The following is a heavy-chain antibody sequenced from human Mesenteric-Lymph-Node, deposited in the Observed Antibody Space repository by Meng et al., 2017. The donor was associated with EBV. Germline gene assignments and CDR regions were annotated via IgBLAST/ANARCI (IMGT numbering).Heavy chain of an antibody. CDR2: IYRDDDD. J-gene: IGHJ4*02. Sequence: QITLKESGPTLVKPKQTLTLTCTFSGFSLSTSEVGVGWTRQAPGKALEWLALIYRDDDDRYSPSLKDRLIVTKDTSKNQVILTMTNVDPADTATYYCAHKVGSRFDYWGQGTLVTVS. CDR1: GFSLSTSEVG. V-gene: IGHV2-5*02. CDR3: AHKVGSRFDY. D-gene: IGHD1-26*01.